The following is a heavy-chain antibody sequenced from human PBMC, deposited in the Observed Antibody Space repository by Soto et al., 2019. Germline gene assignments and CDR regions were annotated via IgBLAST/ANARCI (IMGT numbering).Heavy chain of an antibody. V-gene: IGHV3-30-3*01. J-gene: IGHJ6*02. D-gene: IGHD1-26*01. CDR2: ISYDGSNK. Sequence: QVQLVESGGGVVQPGRSLRLSCAASGFSFRSYAIHWVRQAPGKGLEWVTIISYDGSNKYYADSVKGRFTISRDNSKNTLYLQMNSLRDEDTAVYYCARDQGREREDFGMDVWGQGTTVTVSS. CDR1: GFSFRSYA. CDR3: ARDQGREREDFGMDV.